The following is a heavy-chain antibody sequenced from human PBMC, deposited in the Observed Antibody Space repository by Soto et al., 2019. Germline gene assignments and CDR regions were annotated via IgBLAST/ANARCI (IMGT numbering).Heavy chain of an antibody. J-gene: IGHJ4*02. CDR2: ISSSSYI. D-gene: IGHD3-16*02. Sequence: GGSLRLSCAASGFTFSSYSMNWVRQAPGKGLEWVSSISSSSYIYYADSVKGRFTISRDNAKNSLYLQMNSLRAEDTAVYYCARVEYDYIWGSYRYLYYFDYWGQGTLVTVSS. CDR1: GFTFSSYS. CDR3: ARVEYDYIWGSYRYLYYFDY. V-gene: IGHV3-21*01.